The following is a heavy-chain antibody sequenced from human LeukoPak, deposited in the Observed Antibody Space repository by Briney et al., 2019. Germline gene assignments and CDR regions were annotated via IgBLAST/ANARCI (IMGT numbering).Heavy chain of an antibody. CDR3: ARGSGDCLFDY. D-gene: IGHD2-21*02. CDR1: GGSFSGYY. CDR2: INHSGST. J-gene: IGHJ4*02. Sequence: SETLSLTCAVYGGSFSGYYWSWIRQPPGKGLEWIGEINHSGSTNYSPSLKSRVTISVDTSKNQFSLKLSSVTAADTAVYYCARGSGDCLFDYWGQGTLVTVSS. V-gene: IGHV4-34*01.